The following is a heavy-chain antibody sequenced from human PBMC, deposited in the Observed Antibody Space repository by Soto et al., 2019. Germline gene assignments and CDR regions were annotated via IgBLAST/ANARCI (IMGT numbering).Heavy chain of an antibody. D-gene: IGHD6-13*01. Sequence: QVQLVESGGGVVQPGRSLRLSCAASGFTFSSYGMDWVRQAPGKGLEWVAVIWYDGSNKYYADSVKGRFTISRDNSKNTLYLQMNSLRDEDKAVYYCARDDGGYSSSWGYWGQGTLVTVSS. CDR3: ARDDGGYSSSWGY. V-gene: IGHV3-33*01. CDR2: IWYDGSNK. CDR1: GFTFSSYG. J-gene: IGHJ4*02.